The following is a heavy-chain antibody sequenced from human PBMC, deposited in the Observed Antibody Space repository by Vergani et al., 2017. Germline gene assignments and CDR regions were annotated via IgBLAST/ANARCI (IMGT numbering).Heavy chain of an antibody. Sequence: VQLVESGGGVVQPGRSLRLSCAASGFRFSSYGMKWVRQAPGKGLEWVAFIRNKAYGGTTEYAASVKDRFTISRDDSKRRAYLQLSGLKTEDTAVYFCSRGRGYSLGYSDYWGQGTLVTVSS. J-gene: IGHJ4*02. D-gene: IGHD5-18*01. CDR2: IRNKAYGGTT. V-gene: IGHV3-49*04. CDR1: GFRFSSYG. CDR3: SRGRGYSLGYSDY.